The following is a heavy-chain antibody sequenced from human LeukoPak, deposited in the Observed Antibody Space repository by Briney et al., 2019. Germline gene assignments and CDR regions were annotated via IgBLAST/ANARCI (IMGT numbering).Heavy chain of an antibody. D-gene: IGHD2-15*01. CDR1: GFTVSSNY. CDR2: IYSGGST. CDR3: AKTRGYCSGGSCYSDY. V-gene: IGHV3-53*01. Sequence: GGSLRLSCAASGFTVSSNYMSWVRQAPGKGLEWVSVIYSGGSTYYADSVKGRFTISRDNSKNTLYLQMNSLRAEDTAVYYCAKTRGYCSGGSCYSDYWGQGTLVTVSS. J-gene: IGHJ4*02.